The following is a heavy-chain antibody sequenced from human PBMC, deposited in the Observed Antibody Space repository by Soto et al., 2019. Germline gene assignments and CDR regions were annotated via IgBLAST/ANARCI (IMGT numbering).Heavy chain of an antibody. CDR2: ISSDGDIT. CDR1: GFTFSEYS. Sequence: LRLSCSASGFTFSEYSMHWVRQAPGKGLQYVSTISSDGDITYYADSVKGRFTISRDNSKNTLYLQMNSLRPEDTAVYYCVKVSTFYDILAGYYSTNFFDPWGQGTLVTVSS. J-gene: IGHJ5*02. D-gene: IGHD3-9*01. CDR3: VKVSTFYDILAGYYSTNFFDP. V-gene: IGHV3-64D*06.